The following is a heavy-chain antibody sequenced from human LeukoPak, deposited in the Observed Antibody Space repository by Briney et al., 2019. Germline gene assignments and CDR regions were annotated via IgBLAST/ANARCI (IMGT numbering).Heavy chain of an antibody. Sequence: QPGGSLRLSCAASGFTFSSYEMNWVRQAPGKGLEWVSYISSSGSTIYYADSVKGRFTISRDNAKNSLYLQMNSLRAEDTAVYYCARDGLLGYYDSSGFGSDYWGQGTLVTVSS. CDR2: ISSSGSTI. CDR3: ARDGLLGYYDSSGFGSDY. J-gene: IGHJ4*02. CDR1: GFTFSSYE. D-gene: IGHD3-22*01. V-gene: IGHV3-48*03.